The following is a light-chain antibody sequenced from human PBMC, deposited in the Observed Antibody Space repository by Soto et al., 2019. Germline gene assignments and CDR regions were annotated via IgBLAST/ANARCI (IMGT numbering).Light chain of an antibody. V-gene: IGKV3-15*01. Sequence: AAVSVYKGERVTLPCRASQSVTSNLAWYQHKPGQSPRLLIYRASARATGVPDRFSGSGPGTEFTLTISSLLSEDFAVDYGQQYNNWPSIT. CDR1: QSVTSN. J-gene: IGKJ5*01. CDR3: QQYNNWPSIT. CDR2: RAS.